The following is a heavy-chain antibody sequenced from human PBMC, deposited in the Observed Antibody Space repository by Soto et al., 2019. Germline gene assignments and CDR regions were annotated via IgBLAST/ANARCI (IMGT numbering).Heavy chain of an antibody. CDR2: ISGSGGST. J-gene: IGHJ2*01. V-gene: IGHV3-23*01. D-gene: IGHD6-19*01. CDR3: ANDLAGEGLRCWYFDL. CDR1: GFTFSSYA. Sequence: EVQLLESGGGLVQPGGSLRLSCAASGFTFSSYAMSWVRQAPGKGLEWVSAISGSGGSTYYADSVKGRFTISRDNSKNTQYLQMNGLRAEDTAVDYCANDLAGEGLRCWYFDLWGRGTLVTGSS.